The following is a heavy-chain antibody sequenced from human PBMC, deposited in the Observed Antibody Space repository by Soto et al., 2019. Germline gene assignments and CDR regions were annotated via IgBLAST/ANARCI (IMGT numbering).Heavy chain of an antibody. CDR1: GFTFSSYA. J-gene: IGHJ4*02. CDR2: ISYDGSNK. V-gene: IGHV3-30-3*01. D-gene: IGHD6-13*01. Sequence: QVQLVESGGGVVQPGRSLRLSCAASGFTFSSYAMHWVRQAPGKGLEWVAVISYDGSNKYYADSVKGRFTISRDNSKNTLDLQMNSLRAEDTAVYYCARRAAAGNFDYWGQGTLVTVSS. CDR3: ARRAAAGNFDY.